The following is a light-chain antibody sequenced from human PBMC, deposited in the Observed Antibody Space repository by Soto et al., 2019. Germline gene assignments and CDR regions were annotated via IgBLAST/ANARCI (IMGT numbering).Light chain of an antibody. CDR2: DAS. CDR1: QSVSSY. V-gene: IGKV3-11*01. Sequence: EIVLTQSPATLSLSPGERATLSCRASQSVSSYLAWYRQKPGQAPRLLIYDASNRATGIPARFSGGGSGTDFTLTISSLEPEDFAVYYCQQRFNWPRFTFGQGTKLEIK. CDR3: QQRFNWPRFT. J-gene: IGKJ2*01.